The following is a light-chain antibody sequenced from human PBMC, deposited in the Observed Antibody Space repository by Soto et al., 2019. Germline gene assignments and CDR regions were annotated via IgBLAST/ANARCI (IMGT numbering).Light chain of an antibody. J-gene: IGKJ1*01. CDR2: GAS. Sequence: EIVLTQSPCTLSLSPGERATLSCRASQSFSSSYLAWYQQKPGQAPRLLIYGASSRATGIPDRFSGSGSGTDFTVTISRLEPEDFAVYYCQQYSSSPWTFGQGNTVEIK. V-gene: IGKV3-20*01. CDR3: QQYSSSPWT. CDR1: QSFSSSY.